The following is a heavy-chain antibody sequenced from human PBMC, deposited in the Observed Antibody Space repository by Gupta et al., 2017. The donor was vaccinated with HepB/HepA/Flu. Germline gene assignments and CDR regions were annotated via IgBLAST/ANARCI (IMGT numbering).Heavy chain of an antibody. D-gene: IGHD1-1*01. CDR1: GYTFTNYY. V-gene: IGHV1-46*01. J-gene: IGHJ4*02. Sequence: KVSCKTSGYTFTNYYIHWVRHAPVQRLEWSGIIRPNSDNPQYAQNFRGRVTMTRDTSTSTVYLELNSLKSEDTAGYYSAREHNENDKFDYWGQGTRVTVSS. CDR3: AREHNENDKFDY. CDR2: IRPNSDNP.